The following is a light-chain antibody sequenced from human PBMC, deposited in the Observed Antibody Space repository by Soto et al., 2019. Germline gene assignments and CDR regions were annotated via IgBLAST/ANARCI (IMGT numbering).Light chain of an antibody. Sequence: DIQRTQSPSRLCASVRDRVTIACRSSQSTSSYLAWYQQKPGKAPKLLIYDASSLESGVPSRFSGSGSGTEFTLTISSLQPDDFATYYCQQYNSYSSTFGQGTRLEI. V-gene: IGKV1-5*01. CDR3: QQYNSYSST. CDR2: DAS. J-gene: IGKJ5*01. CDR1: QSTSSY.